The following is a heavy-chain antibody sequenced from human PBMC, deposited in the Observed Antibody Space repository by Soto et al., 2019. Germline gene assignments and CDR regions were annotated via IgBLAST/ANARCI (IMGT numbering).Heavy chain of an antibody. CDR2: INANSGGA. J-gene: IGHJ6*02. CDR3: AREHYDDTGVYKQQYRGLVV. V-gene: IGHV1-2*02. D-gene: IGHD3-22*01. Sequence: QVQLVQSGAEVKKPGASVRVSCKGLGYTFTGYYIHWIRQAPGQGLEWLAWINANSGGASHAQKFQGRVTMTRDTSISTVYMELSNLRSEDTAVYYCAREHYDDTGVYKQQYRGLVVWGQGTTVTVSS. CDR1: GYTFTGYY.